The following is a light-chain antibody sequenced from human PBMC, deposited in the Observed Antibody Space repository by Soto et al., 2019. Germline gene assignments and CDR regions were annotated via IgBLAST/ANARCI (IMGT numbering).Light chain of an antibody. CDR2: DNN. CDR3: AAWDTSLGAVV. CDR1: SSNIGNNY. J-gene: IGLJ2*01. Sequence: QAVLAQPPSVSAAPGQSVTVSCSGSSSNIGNNYVSWYQQLPGTAPKLITYDNNKRPSGVPDRFSDSKSATSATLDITGLQTGDEADYYCAAWDTSLGAVVFGGGTKVTVL. V-gene: IGLV1-51*01.